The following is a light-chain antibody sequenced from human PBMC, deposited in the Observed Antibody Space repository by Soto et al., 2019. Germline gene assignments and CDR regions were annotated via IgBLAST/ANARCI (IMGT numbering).Light chain of an antibody. J-gene: IGKJ1*01. CDR1: QNIGSN. Sequence: IVMTQSPVTLSVSPGERATLSCRASQNIGSNLAWYQQRPGQAPRLLIYGASTRATDIPARFSGSGSGTEFTLTISGLQSADSAVYYCQQYNNWPPWTFGQGTKVEIK. CDR2: GAS. CDR3: QQYNNWPPWT. V-gene: IGKV3-15*01.